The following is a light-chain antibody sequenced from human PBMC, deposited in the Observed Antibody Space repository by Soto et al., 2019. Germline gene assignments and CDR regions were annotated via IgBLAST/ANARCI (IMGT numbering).Light chain of an antibody. J-gene: IGKJ5*01. CDR3: QQRSNWPPL. CDR2: GGS. Sequence: ENVLTQSPGTLSLSPGETLTLSCRASESVRVNSFAWYHQRPGQAPRLLIHGGSNRATGVPARFSGSGSGTDLTITISSLEPEDVVVYYCQQRSNWPPLFGQGTRLEIK. CDR1: ESVRVNS. V-gene: IGKV3-11*01.